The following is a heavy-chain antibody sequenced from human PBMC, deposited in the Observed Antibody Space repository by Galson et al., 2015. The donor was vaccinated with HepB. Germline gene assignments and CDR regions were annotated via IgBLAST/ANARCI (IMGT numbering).Heavy chain of an antibody. CDR3: ARDRYSHNLDAEY. J-gene: IGHJ4*02. CDR1: GFTFSSYG. D-gene: IGHD3/OR15-3a*01. V-gene: IGHV4-38-2*02. Sequence: LRLSCAASGFTFSSYGMHWVRQAPGKGLEWIATIYHRGNTYYNPSLQHRVTISIDTSRNEFYLKVNSVTAADTALYYCARDRYSHNLDAEYWGQGTLVTVSS. CDR2: IYHRGNT.